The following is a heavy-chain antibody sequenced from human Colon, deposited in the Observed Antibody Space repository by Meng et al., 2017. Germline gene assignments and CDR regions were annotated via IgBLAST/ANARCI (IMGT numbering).Heavy chain of an antibody. V-gene: IGHV3-23*01. CDR2: ISGSGGST. D-gene: IGHD1-7*01. CDR1: GFTFSSYA. CDR3: AHRTTSGY. J-gene: IGHJ4*02. Sequence: GESLKISCAASGFTFSSYAMSWVRQAPGKGLEWVSAISGSGGSTYYADSVKGRFTISRDNSKNTLYLQMNRLRAEDTAVYYCAHRTTSGYWGQGTLVTVSS.